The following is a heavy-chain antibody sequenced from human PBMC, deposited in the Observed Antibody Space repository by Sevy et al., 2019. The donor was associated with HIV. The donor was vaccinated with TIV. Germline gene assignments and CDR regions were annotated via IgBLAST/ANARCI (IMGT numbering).Heavy chain of an antibody. V-gene: IGHV3-64D*09. Sequence: WGSLRLSCSASGSTFSGSALHWVRQAPGKGLEYVSVISSSGSSAYYAESVRGRFTISRDNSKNTLYLQMRSLRAEDTAVYYCVKDSIFYDSSSGYRPFYYYGMDVWGQGTSVTVSS. CDR1: GSTFSGSA. CDR3: VKDSIFYDSSSGYRPFYYYGMDV. J-gene: IGHJ6*02. CDR2: ISSSGSSA. D-gene: IGHD3-3*01.